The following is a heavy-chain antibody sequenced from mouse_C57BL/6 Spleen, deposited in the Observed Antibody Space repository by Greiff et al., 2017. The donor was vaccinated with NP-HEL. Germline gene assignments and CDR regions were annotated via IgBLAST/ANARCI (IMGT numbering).Heavy chain of an antibody. J-gene: IGHJ2*01. CDR3: ARMIYDGYYDY. Sequence: EVQLQQSGPELVKPGASVKISCKASGYTFTDYYMNWVKQSHGKSLEWIGDINPNNGGTSYNQKFKGKATLTVDKSSSTAYMELRSLTSEDSAVYYCARMIYDGYYDYWGQGTTLTVSS. V-gene: IGHV1-26*01. CDR1: GYTFTDYY. CDR2: INPNNGGT. D-gene: IGHD2-3*01.